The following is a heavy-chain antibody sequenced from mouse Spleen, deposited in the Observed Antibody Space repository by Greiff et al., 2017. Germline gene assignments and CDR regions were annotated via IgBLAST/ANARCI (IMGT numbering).Heavy chain of an antibody. D-gene: IGHD2-3*01. V-gene: IGHV3-1*01. Sequence: EVKLVESGPGMVKPSQSLSLTCTVTGYSITSGYDWHWIRHFPGNKLEWMGYISYSGSTNYNPSLKSRISITHDTSKNHFFLKLNSVTTEDTATYYCASCDGYYPFAYWGQGTLVTVSA. CDR3: ASCDGYYPFAY. J-gene: IGHJ3*01. CDR1: GYSITSGYD. CDR2: ISYSGST.